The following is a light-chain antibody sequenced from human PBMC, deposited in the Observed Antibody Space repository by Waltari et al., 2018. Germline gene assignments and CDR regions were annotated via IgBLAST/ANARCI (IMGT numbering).Light chain of an antibody. Sequence: YVVTQSPSVPVAPGESASTTCRGDDIGSKRVHWYQQRPGQAPVLVLSYDSDRPSGIPERFSGSNSGNTATLTISWVEAEDEADYYCLVWHSTIDHQGVFGGGTKLTVL. CDR2: YDS. CDR1: DIGSKR. J-gene: IGLJ2*01. CDR3: LVWHSTIDHQGV. V-gene: IGLV3-21*04.